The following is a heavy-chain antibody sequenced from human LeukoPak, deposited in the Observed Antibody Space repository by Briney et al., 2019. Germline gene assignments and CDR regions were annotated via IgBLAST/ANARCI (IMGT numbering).Heavy chain of an antibody. CDR2: INWNGGST. CDR1: GFTFDDFG. D-gene: IGHD1-26*01. J-gene: IGHJ4*02. V-gene: IGHV3-20*04. CDR3: ARGGAGSVFDY. Sequence: GGSLRLSCAASGFTFDDFGMSWVRQAPGKGLEWVSGINWNGGSTGYADSVKGRFTISRDNAKNSLYLQMNSLRAEDTALYYCARGGAGSVFDYWGQGTLVTVSS.